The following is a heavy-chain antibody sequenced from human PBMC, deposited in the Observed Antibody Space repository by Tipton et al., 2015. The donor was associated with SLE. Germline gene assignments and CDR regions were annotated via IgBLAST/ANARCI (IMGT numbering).Heavy chain of an antibody. CDR3: ARGRRYSSSWPFDY. J-gene: IGHJ4*02. Sequence: TLSLTCTVSGYSISSGYYWGWIRQPPGKGLEWIGSIYHSGSTYYNPSLKSRVTISVDTSKNQFSLKLSSVTAADTAVYYCARGRRYSSSWPFDYWGQGTLVTVSS. D-gene: IGHD6-13*01. CDR2: IYHSGST. V-gene: IGHV4-38-2*02. CDR1: GYSISSGYY.